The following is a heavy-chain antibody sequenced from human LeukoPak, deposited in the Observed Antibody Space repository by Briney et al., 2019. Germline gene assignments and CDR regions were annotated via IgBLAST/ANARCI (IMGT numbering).Heavy chain of an antibody. CDR3: AREGQQLVLIHWASGWYEFDY. J-gene: IGHJ4*02. Sequence: ASVKVSCKASGYTFTSYGISWVRQAPGQGLEWMGWISAYNGHTNYAQKLQGRVAMTTDTSTSTAYMELRSLRSDDTAVYYCAREGQQLVLIHWASGWYEFDYWGQGTLVTVSS. V-gene: IGHV1-18*01. CDR1: GYTFTSYG. D-gene: IGHD6-13*01. CDR2: ISAYNGHT.